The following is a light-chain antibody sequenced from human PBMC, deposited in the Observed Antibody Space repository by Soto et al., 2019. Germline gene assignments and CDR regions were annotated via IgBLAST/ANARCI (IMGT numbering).Light chain of an antibody. V-gene: IGLV1-44*01. Sequence: QSVLTQPPSASGTPGQRVTISCSGGSSNIGTNSVNWYQQLPGRAPKLLIYNNDLRPSGVPDRFSGSKSGTSASLAISGLQSEDEADYYCAAWDDSLNGFYVFGIGTKLDVL. J-gene: IGLJ1*01. CDR3: AAWDDSLNGFYV. CDR2: NND. CDR1: SSNIGTNS.